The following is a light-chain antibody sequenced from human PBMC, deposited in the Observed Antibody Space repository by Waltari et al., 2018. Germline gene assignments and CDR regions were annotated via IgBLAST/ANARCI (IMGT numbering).Light chain of an antibody. Sequence: QSALTQPASVSGSPGQSITISCTGTRDDIGFYNYVPWYQRHPVKAPKLIIYDVRNRPSGVSNRFSGSKSGITASLTISGLQAEDEAEYYCSSYTSKTSLVFGGGTKVTV. CDR3: SSYTSKTSLV. CDR2: DVR. V-gene: IGLV2-14*03. J-gene: IGLJ2*01. CDR1: RDDIGFYNY.